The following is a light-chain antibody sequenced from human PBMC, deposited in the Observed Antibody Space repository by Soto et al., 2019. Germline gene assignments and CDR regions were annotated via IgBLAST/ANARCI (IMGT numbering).Light chain of an antibody. CDR2: YND. CDR3: ASWDDSLNVYV. Sequence: QSVLTQPPSVSEAPRQSVTISCSGSNSNIVNNEVSWYHQLPETAPKHLIFYNDLLPSGVSDRFSGSKSGTSASLAIIGLQSEDEADYYCASWDDSLNVYVFGTGPQLTDL. J-gene: IGLJ1*01. V-gene: IGLV1-36*01. CDR1: NSNIVNNE.